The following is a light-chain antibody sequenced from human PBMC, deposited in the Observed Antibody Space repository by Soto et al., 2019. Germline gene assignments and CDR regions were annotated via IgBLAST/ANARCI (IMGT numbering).Light chain of an antibody. J-gene: IGKJ1*01. V-gene: IGKV1-12*01. Sequence: DIQMTQSPSFVSASVGDRVSITCRASQGISDWLAWYQQRPGEAPNLLIFDASNLQSGVPSRFSGSGSGTEFTLTITGLQPEDFGTYFCQQTDNFPWTFGQGTKLEIK. CDR3: QQTDNFPWT. CDR2: DAS. CDR1: QGISDW.